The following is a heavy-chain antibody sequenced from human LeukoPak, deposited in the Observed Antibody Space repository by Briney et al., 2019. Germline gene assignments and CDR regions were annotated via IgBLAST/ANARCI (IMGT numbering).Heavy chain of an antibody. J-gene: IGHJ3*02. Sequence: GGSLRLSCAASGFTFSTNLMNWVRQAPGKGLEWVSSISSSSSYIYYADSVKGRFTISRDNAKNSLYLQMNSLRAEDTAVYYCARDRAGAGIAVGFDIWGQGTMVTVSS. CDR3: ARDRAGAGIAVGFDI. CDR2: ISSSSSYI. CDR1: GFTFSTNL. V-gene: IGHV3-21*01. D-gene: IGHD6-19*01.